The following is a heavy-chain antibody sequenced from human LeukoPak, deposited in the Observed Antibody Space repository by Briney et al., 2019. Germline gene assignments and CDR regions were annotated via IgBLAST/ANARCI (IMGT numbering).Heavy chain of an antibody. V-gene: IGHV4-59*12. J-gene: IGHJ3*02. CDR3: ARVVLTSDWAFDI. CDR2: IYYTERT. D-gene: IGHD2-21*02. CDR1: GCSLSTYY. Sequence: PSGTPFLPCTVSGCSLSTYYWSWIRQPPREGLEWIGYIYYTERTNYSPSLKNRVTISVDTSKEQFSLKLISVTAADTAVYYCARVVLTSDWAFDIWGQGTMVTVSA.